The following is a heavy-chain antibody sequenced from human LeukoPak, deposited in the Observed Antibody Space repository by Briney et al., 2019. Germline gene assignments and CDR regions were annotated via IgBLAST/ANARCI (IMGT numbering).Heavy chain of an antibody. Sequence: SETLSLTCSVSGGSVSSGGFYRTWIRQPPGRGLEWIGYIYYSGSTEYNPSLKSRVTISVDTSKNHFSLILNSVTAADTAVYYCARGIVGVTYFDEWGQGMLVTVSS. CDR2: IYYSGST. J-gene: IGHJ4*02. CDR1: GGSVSSGGFY. CDR3: ARGIVGVTYFDE. V-gene: IGHV4-61*03. D-gene: IGHD1-26*01.